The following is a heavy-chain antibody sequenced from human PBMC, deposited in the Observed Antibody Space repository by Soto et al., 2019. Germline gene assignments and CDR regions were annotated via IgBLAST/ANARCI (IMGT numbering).Heavy chain of an antibody. CDR2: INPGGGST. CDR3: ARVYCTNGVCWGGMDV. CDR1: GYTFTSYY. Sequence: QVQLVQSGAEVKKPGASVKVSCKASGYTFTSYYMHWVRQAPGQGLEWMGIINPGGGSTSYAQTFQSRVTMTRDTSTSKVYMELSSLRSDDTAVYYCARVYCTNGVCWGGMDVWGQGTTVTVSS. J-gene: IGHJ6*02. V-gene: IGHV1-46*01. D-gene: IGHD2-8*01.